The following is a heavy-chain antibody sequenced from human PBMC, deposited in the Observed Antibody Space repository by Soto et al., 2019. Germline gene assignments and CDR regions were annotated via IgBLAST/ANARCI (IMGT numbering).Heavy chain of an antibody. V-gene: IGHV3-15*07. D-gene: IGHD2-15*01. CDR2: IKTNTEVGTT. CDR3: TTGSVEGV. J-gene: IGHJ6*02. CDR1: GLTISNAW. Sequence: EVQLVESGGGFIYPGGSLRLSCAASGLTISNAWMNWVRQAPGKGLEWAGRIKTNTEVGTTDYAAAVKGRFTVSRDDSKNTLYLQMNSLKTEDTAVYYCTTGSVEGVWGQGTTVTVSS.